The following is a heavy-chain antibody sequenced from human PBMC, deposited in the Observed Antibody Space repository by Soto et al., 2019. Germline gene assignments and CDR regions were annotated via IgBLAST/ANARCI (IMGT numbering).Heavy chain of an antibody. CDR1: GGSISSYY. CDR2: IYNSGST. V-gene: IGHV4-59*01. Sequence: QVQLQESGPGLVKPSETLSLTCTVSGGSISSYYWSWIRQPPGKGLELIGYIYNSGSTNYNPSLKSRVTISVDMSKNQFSLKLSSVTDADTAVYYCAKSLCGGDCPWGQGILVTVSS. J-gene: IGHJ5*02. D-gene: IGHD2-21*02. CDR3: AKSLCGGDCP.